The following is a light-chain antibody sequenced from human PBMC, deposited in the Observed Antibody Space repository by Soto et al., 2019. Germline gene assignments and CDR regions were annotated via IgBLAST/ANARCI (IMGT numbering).Light chain of an antibody. J-gene: IGKJ1*01. CDR1: QSISDS. CDR3: QQYNGYWT. V-gene: IGKV1-5*03. CDR2: EAS. Sequence: DIQMTQSPSTLSASVGDRVTITCRASQSISDSLAWYQQKPGKAPKLLIYEASSLKSGVPSRFSGSRSGTAYTLTISSLQPDDFANYDCQQYNGYWTFGQGTKVESK.